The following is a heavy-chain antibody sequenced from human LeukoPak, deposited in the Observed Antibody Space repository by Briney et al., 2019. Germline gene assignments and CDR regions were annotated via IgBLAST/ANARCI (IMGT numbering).Heavy chain of an antibody. V-gene: IGHV1-18*01. D-gene: IGHD6-13*01. CDR1: GYTFTSYG. CDR3: ARDKQQLAHFDY. J-gene: IGHJ4*02. CDR2: ISAYNGNT. Sequence: GASVKVSCKASGYTFTSYGISWVRQAPGQGLEWMGWISAYNGNTNYAQKFQGWVTMTRDTSISTAYMELSRLRSDDTAVYYCARDKQQLAHFDYWGQGTLVTVSS.